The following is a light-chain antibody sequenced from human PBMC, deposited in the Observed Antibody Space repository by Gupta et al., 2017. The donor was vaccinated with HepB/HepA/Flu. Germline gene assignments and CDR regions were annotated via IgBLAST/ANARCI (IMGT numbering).Light chain of an antibody. J-gene: IGLJ2*01. CDR2: QNN. V-gene: IGLV3-1*01. CDR3: QAWDSRIVI. Sequence: GQSPTLVIYQNNKRPSGIPERFSGSNSRNTATLTISGTQSVDEADYYCQAWDSRIVIFGGGTKLTVL.